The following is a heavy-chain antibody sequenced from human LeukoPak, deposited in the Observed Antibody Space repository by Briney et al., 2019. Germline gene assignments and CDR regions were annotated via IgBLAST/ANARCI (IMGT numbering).Heavy chain of an antibody. D-gene: IGHD2-2*01. Sequence: SETLSLTCTVSGGSISSYYWSWIRQPAGKGLEWIGRIYTSGSTNYNPSLKSRVTMSVDTSKNQFSLKLSSVTAADTAVYYCARDDCSSTSRYPGGYNWFDPWGQGTLVTVSS. V-gene: IGHV4-4*07. CDR2: IYTSGST. CDR1: GGSISSYY. CDR3: ARDDCSSTSRYPGGYNWFDP. J-gene: IGHJ5*02.